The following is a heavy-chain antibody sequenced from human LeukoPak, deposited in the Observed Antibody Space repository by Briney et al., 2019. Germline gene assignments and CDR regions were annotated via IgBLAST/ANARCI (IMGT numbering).Heavy chain of an antibody. J-gene: IGHJ4*02. CDR1: GFTFSSYA. V-gene: IGHV3-23*01. CDR2: IRGSGGST. CDR3: AKVPYDSSGYYYFDY. D-gene: IGHD3-22*01. Sequence: RLXXAAPGFTFSSYAMSWVRQAPGKGLEWVSXIRGSGGSTYYADSVKGRFTISRDNSKNTLYLQMNSLRAEDTAVYYCAKVPYDSSGYYYFDYWGQGTLVIVSS.